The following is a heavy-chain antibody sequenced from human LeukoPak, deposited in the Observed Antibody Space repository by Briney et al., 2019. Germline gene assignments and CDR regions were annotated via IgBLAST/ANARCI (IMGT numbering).Heavy chain of an antibody. Sequence: GGSLRLSCAASGFTVSSYSMNWVRQAPGQGLEWVSYISSSSSTIYYADSVKGRFTISRDNAKNSLYPQMNSLRDEDTAVYYCARAFGLTDYWGQGTLVTVSS. CDR2: ISSSSSTI. CDR1: GFTVSSYS. D-gene: IGHD3/OR15-3a*01. V-gene: IGHV3-48*02. CDR3: ARAFGLTDY. J-gene: IGHJ4*02.